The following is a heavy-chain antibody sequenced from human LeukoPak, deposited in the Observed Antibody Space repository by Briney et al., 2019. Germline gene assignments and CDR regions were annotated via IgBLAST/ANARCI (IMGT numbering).Heavy chain of an antibody. CDR3: AREQNYYESSKYYSVFDF. CDR1: GYTFTTYY. CDR2: IDPSGGSA. D-gene: IGHD3-22*01. J-gene: IGHJ4*02. V-gene: IGHV1-46*01. Sequence: ASVKVSCKASGYTFTTYYIQWVRQAPGQGLEWMGTIDPSGGSASYAQKFQGRVTMTRDMSTSTVYMELSSLRSEDTALYYCAREQNYYESSKYYSVFDFWGQGTLVTVSS.